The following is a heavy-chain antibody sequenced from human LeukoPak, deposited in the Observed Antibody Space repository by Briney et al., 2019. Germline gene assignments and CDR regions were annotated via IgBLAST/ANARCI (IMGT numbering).Heavy chain of an antibody. CDR2: IYSGGST. CDR3: ARSGYSYGYADY. D-gene: IGHD5-18*01. Sequence: GRSLRLSCAPSGFTLSSNYTSWVRHAPGKGLGWGSVIYSGGSTYYPDCVTGRFTIARDNTKTSMYLQMNSLSAEDTAVYYCARSGYSYGYADYWGQGTLVTVSS. V-gene: IGHV3-53*01. CDR1: GFTLSSNY. J-gene: IGHJ4*02.